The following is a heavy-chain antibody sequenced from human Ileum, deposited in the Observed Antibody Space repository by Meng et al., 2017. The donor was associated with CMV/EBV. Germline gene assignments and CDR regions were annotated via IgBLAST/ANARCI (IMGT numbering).Heavy chain of an antibody. V-gene: IGHV3-23*01. CDR2: ISGSGGSI. Sequence: GESLKISCAASGFSFSTYAMSWVRQAPGKGLEWVSGISGSGGSIHYADTVKGRFTIARDNSKNTLSLQMSSLRADDTALYYCAKGPGIAAAGTRVGYWGQGNLVTVSS. D-gene: IGHD6-13*01. CDR1: GFSFSTYA. CDR3: AKGPGIAAAGTRVGY. J-gene: IGHJ4*02.